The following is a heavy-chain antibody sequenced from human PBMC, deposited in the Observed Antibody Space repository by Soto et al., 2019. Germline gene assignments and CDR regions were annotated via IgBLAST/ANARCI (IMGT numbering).Heavy chain of an antibody. Sequence: GGSLRLSCAASGFTFSSYAMSWVRQAPGKGLEGVSAISGSGGSTYYADSVKGRFTISRDNSKNTLYLQMNSLRAEATAVYYCANAFNSGSYYYYYYMDVWGKGTTVTVSS. V-gene: IGHV3-23*01. D-gene: IGHD1-26*01. CDR3: ANAFNSGSYYYYYYMDV. CDR2: ISGSGGST. CDR1: GFTFSSYA. J-gene: IGHJ6*03.